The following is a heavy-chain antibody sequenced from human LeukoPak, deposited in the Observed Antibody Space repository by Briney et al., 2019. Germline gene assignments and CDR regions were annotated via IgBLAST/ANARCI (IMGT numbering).Heavy chain of an antibody. V-gene: IGHV3-23*01. CDR2: ISGSGGST. CDR1: GFTFSSYA. J-gene: IGHJ4*02. CDR3: AKGTSPRSGWIDY. Sequence: GGSLRLSCAASGFTFSSYAMSWVRQAPGKGLEWVSAISGSGGSTYYAASVKGRFTISRDNSKNTLYLQMNSLRAEDTAVYYCAKGTSPRSGWIDYWGQGTLVTVSS. D-gene: IGHD6-19*01.